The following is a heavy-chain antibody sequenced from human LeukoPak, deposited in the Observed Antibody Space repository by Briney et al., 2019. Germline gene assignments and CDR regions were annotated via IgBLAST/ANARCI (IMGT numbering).Heavy chain of an antibody. CDR1: GFIFSNYG. J-gene: IGHJ4*02. CDR2: IRYDGTNK. V-gene: IGHV3-30*02. Sequence: GGSLRLSCAASGFIFSNYGMHWVRQAPGKGLEWVAFIRYDGTNKDYADSVRGRFTFSRDNSKNTLYLQMNSLRGEDTAVYYCAKGYNYGIDYWGQGTLVTVPS. D-gene: IGHD5-24*01. CDR3: AKGYNYGIDY.